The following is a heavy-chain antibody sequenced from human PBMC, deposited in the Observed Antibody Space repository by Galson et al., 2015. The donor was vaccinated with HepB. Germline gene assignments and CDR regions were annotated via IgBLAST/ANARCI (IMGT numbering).Heavy chain of an antibody. D-gene: IGHD3-10*01. CDR2: IWYDGSNK. CDR3: ARGSVITMVRGVIRNYYYGMDV. Sequence: LRLSCAASGFTFSSYGMHWVRQAPGKGLEWVAVIWYDGSNKYYADSVKGRFTISRDNSKNTLYLQMNSLRAEDTAVYYCARGSVITMVRGVIRNYYYGMDVWGQGTTVTVSS. V-gene: IGHV3-33*01. J-gene: IGHJ6*02. CDR1: GFTFSSYG.